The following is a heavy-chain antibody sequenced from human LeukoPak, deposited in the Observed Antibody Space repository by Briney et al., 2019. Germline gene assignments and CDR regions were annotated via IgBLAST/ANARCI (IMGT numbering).Heavy chain of an antibody. Sequence: GGSLRLSCAASGFTFSNFWINWVRQAPGKGLEWVANIKEDGSKKNYVDSVKGRFTISRDNAKNSLYLQMNSLRAEDTAVYYCARDHGSWEPYYFDYWGQGTLVTVSS. CDR2: IKEDGSKK. V-gene: IGHV3-7*01. J-gene: IGHJ4*02. CDR3: ARDHGSWEPYYFDY. D-gene: IGHD6-13*01. CDR1: GFTFSNFW.